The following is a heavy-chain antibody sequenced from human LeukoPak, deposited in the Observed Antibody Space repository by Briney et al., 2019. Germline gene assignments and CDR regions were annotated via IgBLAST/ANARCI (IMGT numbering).Heavy chain of an antibody. D-gene: IGHD5-18*01. Sequence: GGSLRLSCAASGFTFSSYWMSWVRQAPGKGLEWVANIKQDGSEKYYVDSVKGRFTISRDNAKNSLYLQMNSLRAEDTAVYYCARGARRRGYSYGIHYYYYMDVWGKGTTVTVSS. CDR1: GFTFSSYW. CDR3: ARGARRRGYSYGIHYYYYMDV. CDR2: IKQDGSEK. J-gene: IGHJ6*03. V-gene: IGHV3-7*01.